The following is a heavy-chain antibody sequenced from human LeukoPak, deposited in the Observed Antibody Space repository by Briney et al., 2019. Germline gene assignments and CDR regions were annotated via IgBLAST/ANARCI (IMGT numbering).Heavy chain of an antibody. CDR3: ARAPSRRFGITMVRGVKYYGMDV. J-gene: IGHJ6*02. D-gene: IGHD3-10*01. Sequence: PSESLSLTCAVYGGSFSGYYWSWIRDPPGTGLERSGEFNHRGRTNYNPSLKSRVTISVDTPKNQFSLKLSSVTAADTAVYYCARAPSRRFGITMVRGVKYYGMDVWGQGTTVTVSS. V-gene: IGHV4-34*01. CDR1: GGSFSGYY. CDR2: FNHRGRT.